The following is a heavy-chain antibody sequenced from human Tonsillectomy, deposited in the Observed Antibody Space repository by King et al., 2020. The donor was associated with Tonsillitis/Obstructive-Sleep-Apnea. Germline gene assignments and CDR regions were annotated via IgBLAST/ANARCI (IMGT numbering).Heavy chain of an antibody. J-gene: IGHJ3*02. D-gene: IGHD6-6*01. Sequence: VQLVESGAEVKKPGESLMISCKGSGYNFTSYWISWVRQMPGKGLEWMGRIDPSDSYTNYSPSFQGHVTISAYKSISTAYLQWSSLKASDTAMYYCARALKYGSSTGHDAFDIWGQGTMVTVSS. CDR3: ARALKYGSSTGHDAFDI. V-gene: IGHV5-10-1*01. CDR1: GYNFTSYW. CDR2: IDPSDSYT.